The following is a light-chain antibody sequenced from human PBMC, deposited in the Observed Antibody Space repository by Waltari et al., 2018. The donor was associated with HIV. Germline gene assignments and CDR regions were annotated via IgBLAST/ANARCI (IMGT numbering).Light chain of an antibody. V-gene: IGKV1-9*01. CDR3: QQLHSFPLI. Sequence: DIQLTQSPSFLYSHVGDRVTISCRASQDIMTYLAWYQQKPGEAPKLMIHGASTLHRGVTARFSGSGSGTDFTLTIKNLRPEDFAIYYCQQLHSFPLIFGGGTKVE. CDR2: GAS. J-gene: IGKJ4*01. CDR1: QDIMTY.